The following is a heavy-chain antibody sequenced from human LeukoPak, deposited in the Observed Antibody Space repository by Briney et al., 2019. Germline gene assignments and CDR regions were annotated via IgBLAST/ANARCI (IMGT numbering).Heavy chain of an antibody. D-gene: IGHD3-22*01. J-gene: IGHJ4*02. V-gene: IGHV4-39*01. CDR1: GGSISSSSYY. CDR3: ARQFYYDGSPFDY. Sequence: SETLSLTCTVSGGSISSSSYYWGWIRQPPGKGLEWIGSIYYSGSTYYNPSLKGRITISVDTSKNQFSLKLSSVTAADTAVYYCARQFYYDGSPFDYWGQGTLVTVSS. CDR2: IYYSGST.